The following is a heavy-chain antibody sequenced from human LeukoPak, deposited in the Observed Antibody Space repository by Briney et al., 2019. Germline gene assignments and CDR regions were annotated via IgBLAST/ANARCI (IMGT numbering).Heavy chain of an antibody. CDR3: ARVVHMRFDY. J-gene: IGHJ4*02. CDR1: GGSISSGGYS. CDR2: IYYSGST. V-gene: IGHV4-30-2*01. Sequence: SQTLSLTCAVSGGSISSGGYSWSWIRQPPGKGLEWIGYIYYSGSTYYNPSLKSRVTISVDTSKNQFSLKLSSVTAADTAVYYCARVVHMRFDYWGQGTLVTVSS.